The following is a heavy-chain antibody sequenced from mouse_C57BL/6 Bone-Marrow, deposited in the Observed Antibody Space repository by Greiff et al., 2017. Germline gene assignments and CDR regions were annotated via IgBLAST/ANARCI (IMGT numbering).Heavy chain of an antibody. CDR1: GYTFTDYE. J-gene: IGHJ2*01. V-gene: IGHV1-15*01. Sequence: QVQLQQSGAELVRPGASVTLSCKASGYTFTDYEMHWVKQTPVHGLEWIGAIDPETGGTAYNQKFKGQAILTADKSSSTAYLELRSLTSEDSAVYYCTRKGDSSLDYWGQGTTLTVSS. CDR3: TRKGDSSLDY. CDR2: IDPETGGT. D-gene: IGHD1-1*01.